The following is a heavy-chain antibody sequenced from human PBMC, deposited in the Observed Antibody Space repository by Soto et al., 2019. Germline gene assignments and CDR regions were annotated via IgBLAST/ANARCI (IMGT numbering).Heavy chain of an antibody. CDR1: GGSVNGYY. CDR2: INHTGGT. J-gene: IGHJ5*02. D-gene: IGHD3-3*01. CDR3: ATRITVFGLLIPPFDP. V-gene: IGHV4-34*01. Sequence: SETLSLTCAVYGGSVNGYYWNWIRQPPGKGLEWIGEINHTGGTHYNPSLKSRVTMSVDTSKNQFSLRLSSVTAADTALYYCATRITVFGLLIPPFDPWGQGTQVTAPQ.